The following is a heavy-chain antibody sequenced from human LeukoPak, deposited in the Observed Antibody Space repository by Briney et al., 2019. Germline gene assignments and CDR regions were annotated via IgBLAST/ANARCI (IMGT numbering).Heavy chain of an antibody. Sequence: SETLSLTCTVSGGSISSSSYYWGWIRQPPGKGLEWIGSIYYSGSTYYNPSLKSRVTISVDTSKNQFSLKLSSVTAADTAVYYCARGLDVLMVYARKNWFDPWGQGTLVTVSS. V-gene: IGHV4-39*07. D-gene: IGHD2-8*01. CDR1: GGSISSSSYY. J-gene: IGHJ5*02. CDR2: IYYSGST. CDR3: ARGLDVLMVYARKNWFDP.